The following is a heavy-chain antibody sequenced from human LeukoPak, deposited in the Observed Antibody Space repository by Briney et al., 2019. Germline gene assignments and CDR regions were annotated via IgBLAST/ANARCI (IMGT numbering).Heavy chain of an antibody. CDR2: ISAYNGNT. CDR3: ARELRFLEWLRAFDI. Sequence: GASVKVSCKASGYTFTSYDINWVRQAPGQGLEWMGWISAYNGNTNYAQKLQGRVTMTTDTSTSTAYMELRSLRSDDTAVYYCARELRFLEWLRAFDIWGQGTMVTVSS. V-gene: IGHV1-18*01. CDR1: GYTFTSYD. D-gene: IGHD3-3*01. J-gene: IGHJ3*02.